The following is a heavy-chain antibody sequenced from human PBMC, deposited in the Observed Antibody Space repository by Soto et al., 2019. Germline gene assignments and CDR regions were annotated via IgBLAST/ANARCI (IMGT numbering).Heavy chain of an antibody. CDR3: ARTNFGGGYYFDY. CDR2: IYHSGST. Sequence: SETLSLTCAVSGGSISSSNWWSWVRQPPGKGLEWIGEIYHSGSTNYNPSLKSRVTISVDKSKNQFSLKLSSVTAADTAGYYWARTNFGGGYYFDYWGQGTLVTVSS. D-gene: IGHD3-10*01. CDR1: GGSISSSNW. J-gene: IGHJ4*02. V-gene: IGHV4-4*02.